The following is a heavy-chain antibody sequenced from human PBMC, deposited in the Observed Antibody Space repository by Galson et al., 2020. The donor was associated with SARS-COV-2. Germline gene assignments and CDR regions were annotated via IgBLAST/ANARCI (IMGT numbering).Heavy chain of an antibody. J-gene: IGHJ2*01. CDR3: TRNVVGATIGGYFDL. V-gene: IGHV3-73*01. CDR1: GFTFSGSA. Sequence: GESLKISCAGSGFTFSGSAMHWVRQASGKGLEWVGLIRSKANSYAPAYAASVKGRSTISRDDSKNTAYLQMNSLKTEDTAVYYCTRNVVGATIGGYFDLWGRGTLVTVSS. D-gene: IGHD1-26*01. CDR2: IRSKANSYAP.